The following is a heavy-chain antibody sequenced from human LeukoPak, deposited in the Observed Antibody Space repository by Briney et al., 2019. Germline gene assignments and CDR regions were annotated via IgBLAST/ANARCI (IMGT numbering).Heavy chain of an antibody. Sequence: SETLSLTCTVSGGSVSSSSYFWGWIRQPPGKGLEWIGSIYYSGGTYYNPSLKGRVSISVDTSKNHFSLKLTSVTAADTAVYYCARIVGYSYGYSDYWGQGTLVTVSS. CDR3: ARIVGYSYGYSDY. D-gene: IGHD5-18*01. CDR2: IYYSGGT. J-gene: IGHJ4*02. V-gene: IGHV4-39*02. CDR1: GGSVSSSSYF.